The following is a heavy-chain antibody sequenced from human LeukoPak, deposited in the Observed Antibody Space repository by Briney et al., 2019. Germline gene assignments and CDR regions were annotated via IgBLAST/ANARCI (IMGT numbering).Heavy chain of an antibody. CDR2: VNHRGDT. CDR3: ARGPTISETGYFDY. D-gene: IGHD1-1*01. V-gene: IGHV4-34*01. J-gene: IGHJ4*03. Sequence: SETLSLTCAVYGGSFSSYYWSWLRQSPGKGLQWIAEVNHRGDTNYNPSVKGRVTISVDTSKNQFSLKVTSLTAADTAVYYCARGPTISETGYFDYWGQGTLVTVSS. CDR1: GGSFSSYY.